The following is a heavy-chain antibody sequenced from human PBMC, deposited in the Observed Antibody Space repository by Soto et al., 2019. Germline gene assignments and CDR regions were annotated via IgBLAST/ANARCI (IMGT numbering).Heavy chain of an antibody. V-gene: IGHV3-48*03. Sequence: EVRLVESGGDLVKSGGSLRLSCVGSGFLFRNYEMNWVRQAPGKGLEWLAHISTTGGHVSESDSVKGRFTISRYNTKHTLYLQMSSLRDEDTAHYYCARDLGIFVGMDVWGQGTTVDVSS. CDR2: ISTTGGHV. D-gene: IGHD1-26*01. CDR1: GFLFRNYE. CDR3: ARDLGIFVGMDV. J-gene: IGHJ6*02.